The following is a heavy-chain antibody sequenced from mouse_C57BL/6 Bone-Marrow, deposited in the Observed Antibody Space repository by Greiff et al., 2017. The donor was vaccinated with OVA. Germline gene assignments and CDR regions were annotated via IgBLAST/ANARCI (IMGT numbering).Heavy chain of an antibody. CDR1: GFNIKDYY. Sequence: EVKVVESGAELVKPGASVKLSCTASGFNIKDYYMHWVKQRTEQGLEWIGRIDPEDGETKYAPKFQGKATITADTSSNTAYLQLSSLTSEDTAVYYCAREGSSGFYYYAMDYWGQGTSVTVSS. D-gene: IGHD3-2*02. J-gene: IGHJ4*01. CDR3: AREGSSGFYYYAMDY. V-gene: IGHV14-2*01. CDR2: IDPEDGET.